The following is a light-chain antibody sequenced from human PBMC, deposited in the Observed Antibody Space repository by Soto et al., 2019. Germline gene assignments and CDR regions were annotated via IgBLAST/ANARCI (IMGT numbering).Light chain of an antibody. V-gene: IGLV1-40*01. CDR1: SSNIGSTYD. Sequence: QSVLTQPPSVSGAPGQRVTISCTESSSNIGSTYDVQWYQQLPGTAPKLLIHGNTNRPSGVPDRFSGSKSGTSASLAITGLQADDEADYYCQSYDDSLSVHDVFGTGTKLTVL. J-gene: IGLJ1*01. CDR3: QSYDDSLSVHDV. CDR2: GNT.